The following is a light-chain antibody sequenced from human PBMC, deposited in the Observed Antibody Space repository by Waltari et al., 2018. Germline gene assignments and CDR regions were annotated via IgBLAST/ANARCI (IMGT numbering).Light chain of an antibody. CDR2: GDD. V-gene: IGLV1-44*01. CDR1: SSHIESNP. CDR3: AAWDDSLNEFV. J-gene: IGLJ1*01. Sequence: QSVLTQPPSASGTPGQRVTISCSGSSSHIESNPVDWYQQLPGTAPKLLIDGDDQGPSGVPDRFSGSKSGTSASLAIRGLQSEDEADYYCAAWDDSLNEFVFGTGTKVTVL.